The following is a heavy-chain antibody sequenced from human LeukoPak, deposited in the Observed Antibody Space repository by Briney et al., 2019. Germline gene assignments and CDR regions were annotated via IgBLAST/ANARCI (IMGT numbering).Heavy chain of an antibody. CDR3: AGGTSYYYSGFDV. D-gene: IGHD3/OR15-3a*01. J-gene: IGHJ6*02. V-gene: IGHV3-30*19. CDR2: ISYDGSKK. CDR1: GFTFANYA. Sequence: GGSLRLSCVASGFTFANYAMSWVRQTPGKGLEWVAVISYDGSKKDYADSVKGRFTISRDNSKNTVYLQMNSLRTEDTTVYYCAGGTSYYYSGFDVWGQGTTVTVSS.